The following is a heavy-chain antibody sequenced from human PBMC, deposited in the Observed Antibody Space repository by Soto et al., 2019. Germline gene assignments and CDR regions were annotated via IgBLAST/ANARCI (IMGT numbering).Heavy chain of an antibody. J-gene: IGHJ4*02. CDR2: ISSSSSTI. V-gene: IGHV3-48*01. Sequence: GGSLRLSCAASGFIFSSYAMSWVRQAPGKGLEWVSYISSSSSTIYYADSVKGRFTISRDNAKNSLYLQMNSLRAEDTAVYYCARDSGYSYGPLDYWGQGTLVTVSS. D-gene: IGHD5-18*01. CDR3: ARDSGYSYGPLDY. CDR1: GFIFSSYA.